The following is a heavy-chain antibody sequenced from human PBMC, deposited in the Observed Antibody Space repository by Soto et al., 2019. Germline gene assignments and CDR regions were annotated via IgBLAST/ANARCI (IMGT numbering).Heavy chain of an antibody. J-gene: IGHJ5*02. CDR3: VLGAAAVGWFDP. D-gene: IGHD6-13*01. CDR2: INHSGST. Sequence: SETLSLTCAVYGGSFSGYYWSWIRQPPGKGLEWIGEINHSGSTNYNPSLKSRVTISVDTSKNQFSLKLSSVTAADTAVYYCVLGAAAVGWFDPWGQGTLVTVSS. CDR1: GGSFSGYY. V-gene: IGHV4-34*01.